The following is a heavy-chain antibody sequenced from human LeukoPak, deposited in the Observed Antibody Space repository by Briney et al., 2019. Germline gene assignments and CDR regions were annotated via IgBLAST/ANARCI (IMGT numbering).Heavy chain of an antibody. CDR1: GGSLTGYY. CDR3: ARGVVLTGYPLDF. V-gene: IGHV4-59*01. Sequence: PSETLSLTCSVSGGSLTGYYWSWIRQPPGGGLEGIGFIYYSGRTYYNPSLKRRVPISVDTSKKQFSLMLTSVTAADTAVYYCARGVVLTGYPLDFWGRGTLVTVSS. J-gene: IGHJ4*02. D-gene: IGHD3-9*01. CDR2: IYYSGRT.